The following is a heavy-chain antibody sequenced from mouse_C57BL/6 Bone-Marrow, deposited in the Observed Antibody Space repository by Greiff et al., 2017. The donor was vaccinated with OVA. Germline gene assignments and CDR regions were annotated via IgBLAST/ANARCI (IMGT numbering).Heavy chain of an antibody. CDR2: IYPGSGST. CDR3: ARGEGDLLWYYFDY. CDR1: GYTFTSYW. Sequence: QVQLQQPGAELVKPGASVKMSCKASGYTFTSYWITWVKQRPGQGLEWIGDIYPGSGSTNYNEKFKSKATLTVDTSSSTAYMQLSSLTSEDSAVYYCARGEGDLLWYYFDYWGQGTTLTVSS. D-gene: IGHD2-1*01. J-gene: IGHJ2*01. V-gene: IGHV1-55*01.